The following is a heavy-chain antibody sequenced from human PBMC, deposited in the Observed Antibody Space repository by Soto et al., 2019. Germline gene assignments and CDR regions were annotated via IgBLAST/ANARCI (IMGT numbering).Heavy chain of an antibody. V-gene: IGHV1-8*01. CDR2: MNPNSGNT. Sequence: GASVKVSCKASGYTFTSYGINWVRQATGQGLEWMGWMNPNSGNTGYAQKFQGRVTMTRNTSISTAYMELSSLRSEDTAVYYCARGGELLLFYYYYGMDVWGQGTTVTVSS. J-gene: IGHJ6*02. CDR1: GYTFTSYG. CDR3: ARGGELLLFYYYYGMDV. D-gene: IGHD1-26*01.